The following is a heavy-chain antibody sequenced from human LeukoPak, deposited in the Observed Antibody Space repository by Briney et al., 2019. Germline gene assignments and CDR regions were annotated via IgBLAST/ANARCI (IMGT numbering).Heavy chain of an antibody. CDR3: ARIVYYFDN. CDR2: VNQDGSEK. V-gene: IGHV3-7*03. D-gene: IGHD2-15*01. J-gene: IGHJ4*02. Sequence: GGSLRLSCAASGFMFSSFWMCWVRQAPGKGLEWVANVNQDGSEKNYLDSVKGRFTISRDNAKNSLYLQMNSLRAEDTAVYFCARIVYYFDNWGQGTLVTVSS. CDR1: GFMFSSFW.